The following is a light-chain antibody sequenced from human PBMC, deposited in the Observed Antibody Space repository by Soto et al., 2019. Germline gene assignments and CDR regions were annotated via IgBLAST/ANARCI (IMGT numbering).Light chain of an antibody. CDR1: SSDVGGYNY. CDR2: DVS. V-gene: IGLV2-11*01. J-gene: IGLJ3*02. CDR3: CSSAGSCTWV. Sequence: QSALTQPRSVSGSPGQSVTISCTGTSSDVGGYNYVSWYQQHPGKAPKLMIYDVSKRPSGVPDRFSGSKSGNTASLTISGLQAEDEADYYCCSSAGSCTWVFGGGTKVTVL.